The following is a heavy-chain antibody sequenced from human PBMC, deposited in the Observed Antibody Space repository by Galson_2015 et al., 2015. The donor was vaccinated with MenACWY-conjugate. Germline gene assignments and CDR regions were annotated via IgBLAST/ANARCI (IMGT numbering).Heavy chain of an antibody. CDR1: GFIFNTYW. D-gene: IGHD1-26*01. V-gene: IGHV3-74*01. J-gene: IGHJ4*02. CDR3: AKSRGASFYFDS. CDR2: INPGGSST. Sequence: SLRLSCAASGFIFNTYWMHWARQAPGKGLVWVSRINPGGSSTTYADSVKDRFTISRDNAKNTLYLQMNSLRPEGTAVFYCAKSRGASFYFDSWGQGTLVTVSS.